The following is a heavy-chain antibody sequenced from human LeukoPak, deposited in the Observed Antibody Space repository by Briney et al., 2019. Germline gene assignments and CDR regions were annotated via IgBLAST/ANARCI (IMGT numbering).Heavy chain of an antibody. CDR3: VYCSGGNCFYAVRGWTY. V-gene: IGHV3-30*03. J-gene: IGHJ4*02. D-gene: IGHD2-15*01. CDR1: GFTFSSYG. CDR2: ISYDETNK. Sequence: GGSLRLSCAASGFTFSSYGMHWVRQAPGKGLEWVAVISYDETNKYYADSVKGRFTISRDNSKNTVYLQMDSLRTDDTAVYYCVYCSGGNCFYAVRGWTYWGQGTLVTVSS.